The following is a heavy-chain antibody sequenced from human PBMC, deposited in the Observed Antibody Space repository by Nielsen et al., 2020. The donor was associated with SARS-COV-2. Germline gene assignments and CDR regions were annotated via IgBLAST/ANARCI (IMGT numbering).Heavy chain of an antibody. J-gene: IGHJ6*02. V-gene: IGHV3-7*01. CDR2: IKQDGSEK. D-gene: IGHD2-15*01. CDR1: GFTFSSYW. CDR3: AKDGGRAIYYYYYGMDV. Sequence: GESLKISCAASGFTFSSYWMSWVRQAPGKGLEWVANIKQDGSEKYYVDSVKGRFTISRDNAKNSLYLQMNSLRAEDTAVYYCAKDGGRAIYYYYYGMDVWGQGTTVTVSS.